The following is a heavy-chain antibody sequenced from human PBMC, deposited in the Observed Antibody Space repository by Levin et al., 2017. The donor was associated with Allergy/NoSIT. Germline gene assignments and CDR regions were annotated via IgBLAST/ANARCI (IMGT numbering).Heavy chain of an antibody. CDR1: GGSISSYY. J-gene: IGHJ4*02. Sequence: SSETLSLTCIVSGGSISSYYWNWIRQPAGKGLEWIGRIYTSGTTNYNPSLKSRVTMSVDTSKNQFSLKLTSVTAADTAVYYCARETYSSSSALIDYWGQGTLVTVSS. CDR2: IYTSGTT. V-gene: IGHV4-4*07. CDR3: ARETYSSSSALIDY. D-gene: IGHD6-6*01.